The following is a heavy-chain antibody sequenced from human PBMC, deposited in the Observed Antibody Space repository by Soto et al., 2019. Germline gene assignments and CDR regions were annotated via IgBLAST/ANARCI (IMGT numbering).Heavy chain of an antibody. V-gene: IGHV5-51*01. CDR2: IYPGDSDT. Sequence: GESLKISCKGSGYSFTSYWIGWVRQMPGKGLECMGIIYPGDSDTRYSPSFQGQVTISADKSISTAYLQWSSLKASDTAMYYCASPQITMVRGVPDAFDIWGQGTMVTVSS. CDR3: ASPQITMVRGVPDAFDI. CDR1: GYSFTSYW. J-gene: IGHJ3*02. D-gene: IGHD3-10*01.